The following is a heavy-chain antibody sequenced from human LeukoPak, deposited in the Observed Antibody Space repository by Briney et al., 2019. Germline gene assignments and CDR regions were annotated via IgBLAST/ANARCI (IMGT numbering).Heavy chain of an antibody. D-gene: IGHD3-22*01. CDR1: GYTFTGYY. J-gene: IGHJ4*02. V-gene: IGHV1-2*02. CDR3: ARDPTVEADSSGYGY. Sequence: ASVKVSCKASGYTFTGYYMHWVRQAPGQGLEWMGWINPNSGGTNYAQKFQSRVTMTRDTSISTAYMELSRLRSDDTAVYYCARDPTVEADSSGYGYWGQGTLVTVSS. CDR2: INPNSGGT.